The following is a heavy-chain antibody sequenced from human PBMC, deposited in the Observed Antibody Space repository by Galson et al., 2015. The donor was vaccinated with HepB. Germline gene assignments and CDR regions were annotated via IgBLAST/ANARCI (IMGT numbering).Heavy chain of an antibody. D-gene: IGHD3-9*01. J-gene: IGHJ5*02. V-gene: IGHV3-23*01. CDR1: GFTFNNYA. CDR3: TGRYNWGSFDP. CDR2: ISPTASST. Sequence: SLRLSCAASGFTFNNYAMTWVRQAPGQGLEWVSTISPTASSTHYPDSVKGRFTIPVDRSTNTLFLDMNSLRVDDTAVYYCTGRYNWGSFDPWGQGTLVTVSS.